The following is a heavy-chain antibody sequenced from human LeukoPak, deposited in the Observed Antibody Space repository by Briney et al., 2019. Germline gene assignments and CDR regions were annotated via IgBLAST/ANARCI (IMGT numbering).Heavy chain of an antibody. V-gene: IGHV4-4*09. CDR1: GDSISTYH. CDR2: VYSSGST. CDR3: ARLADCSIPTCWDYWFDP. Sequence: SETLSLTRSVSGDSISTYHWSWIRQPPGKGLEWIGYVYSSGSTYYSPSLNGRVTMSVDTSKNKFSLNLTSVTAADTAVYYCARLADCSIPTCWDYWFDPWGQGTLVTVSS. D-gene: IGHD2-2*01. J-gene: IGHJ5*02.